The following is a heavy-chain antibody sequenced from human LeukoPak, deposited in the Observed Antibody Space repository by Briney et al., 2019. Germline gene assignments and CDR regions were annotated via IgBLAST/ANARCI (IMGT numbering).Heavy chain of an antibody. J-gene: IGHJ6*04. CDR1: GLTFSTYA. CDR3: VANMYKYMDV. Sequence: GGSLRLSSAVSGLTFSTYAMSWVRQAPGRGLEWVSSISGNGDTTYYADSVRGRFTISRDNSKETAYLQMNSLRAEDTAVYYAVANMYKYMDVWGKGTTVTVSS. V-gene: IGHV3-23*01. D-gene: IGHD2-2*01. CDR2: ISGNGDTT.